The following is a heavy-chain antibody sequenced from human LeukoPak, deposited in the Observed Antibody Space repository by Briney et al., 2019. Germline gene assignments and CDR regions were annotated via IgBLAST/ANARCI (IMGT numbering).Heavy chain of an antibody. CDR3: ATGLAGRRHKDYAFDI. Sequence: ASVKVSCKASGYTFTGYYMHWVRQAPGQGLEWMGWINPNSGGTNYAQKFQGRVTMTRDTSISTAYMELSRLRSDDTAVYYCATGLAGRRHKDYAFDIWGQGTMVTVSS. CDR1: GYTFTGYY. J-gene: IGHJ3*02. D-gene: IGHD2-21*01. V-gene: IGHV1-2*02. CDR2: INPNSGGT.